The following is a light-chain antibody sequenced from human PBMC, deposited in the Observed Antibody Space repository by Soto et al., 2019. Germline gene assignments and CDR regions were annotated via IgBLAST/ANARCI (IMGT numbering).Light chain of an antibody. CDR1: QSVSSR. CDR3: QQYNNCWT. V-gene: IGKV3-15*01. CDR2: GAS. J-gene: IGKJ1*01. Sequence: EFVMTQSPATLCVSPGEGVTLSCRASQSVSSRLAWYHQKPGQSPRLLIYGASTRATGIPARFSGSGSGTEFTLTISSLQSEDFGLYYCQQYNNCWTFGQGTKVDIK.